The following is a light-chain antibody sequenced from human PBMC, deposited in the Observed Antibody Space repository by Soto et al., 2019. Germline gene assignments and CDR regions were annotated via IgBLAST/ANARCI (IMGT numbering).Light chain of an antibody. J-gene: IGLJ1*01. V-gene: IGLV2-23*02. Sequence: QSVLTQPASVSGSPGQSITISCTGTSSDVGSYNLVSWYQQHPDKAPKLLISEVTKGPSGVSSRFSGSKSGNTASLTISGLQAEDEADYYCCSYAGGSTYVFGTGTKVTVL. CDR1: SSDVGSYNL. CDR2: EVT. CDR3: CSYAGGSTYV.